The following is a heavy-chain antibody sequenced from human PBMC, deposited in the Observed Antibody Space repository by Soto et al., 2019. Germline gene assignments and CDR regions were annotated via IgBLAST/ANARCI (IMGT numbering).Heavy chain of an antibody. J-gene: IGHJ5*02. Sequence: PVGSLRLSCAASGFTFSSYAMHWVRQAPGKGLEWVAVISYDGSNKYYADSVKGRFTISRDNSKNTLYLQMNSLRAEDTAVYYCARDTYYDFWSGFRTWFDPWGQGTLVTVSS. CDR1: GFTFSSYA. V-gene: IGHV3-30-3*01. CDR2: ISYDGSNK. CDR3: ARDTYYDFWSGFRTWFDP. D-gene: IGHD3-3*01.